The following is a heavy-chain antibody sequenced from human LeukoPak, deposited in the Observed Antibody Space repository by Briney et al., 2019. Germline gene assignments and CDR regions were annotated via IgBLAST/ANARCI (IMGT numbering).Heavy chain of an antibody. V-gene: IGHV1-18*01. Sequence: ASVNVTCEASGYTFTSYGISWVRQAPGQGLEGMRWISAYNGNTNYAQKLQGRVTMTIDTSTSKAYMELRCLTADDTAVYYCARSVDLEEYFDLWGRGTLVTVSS. CDR1: GYTFTSYG. CDR3: ARSVDLEEYFDL. J-gene: IGHJ2*01. D-gene: IGHD2-21*01. CDR2: ISAYNGNT.